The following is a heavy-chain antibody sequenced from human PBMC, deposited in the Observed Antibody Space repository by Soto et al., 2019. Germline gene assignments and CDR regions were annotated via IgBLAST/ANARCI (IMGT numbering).Heavy chain of an antibody. CDR3: AGDHGGSSPVDY. CDR1: GFTFSSYS. CDR2: ISSSSSYI. Sequence: EVQLVESGGGLVKPGGSLRLSCAASGFTFSSYSMNWVRQAPGKGLEWVSSISSSSSYIYYADSVKGRFTISRDNAKNSLYLQMNSLRAEDTAVYYYAGDHGGSSPVDYWGQGTLVTVSS. J-gene: IGHJ4*02. D-gene: IGHD6-6*01. V-gene: IGHV3-21*01.